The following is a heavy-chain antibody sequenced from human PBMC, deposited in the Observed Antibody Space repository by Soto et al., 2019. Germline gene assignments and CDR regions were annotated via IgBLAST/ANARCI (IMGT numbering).Heavy chain of an antibody. J-gene: IGHJ6*02. V-gene: IGHV5-10-1*01. CDR3: AGYYGMDV. CDR2: VDPSDSYT. Sequence: GESLKIACKGSVYSFTSYWISWVRQMPGKGLEWMGRVDPSDSYTNYSPSFQGHVTISADKSISTAYLQWSSLKASDTAMYYCAGYYGMDVWGQGTTVTVSS. CDR1: VYSFTSYW.